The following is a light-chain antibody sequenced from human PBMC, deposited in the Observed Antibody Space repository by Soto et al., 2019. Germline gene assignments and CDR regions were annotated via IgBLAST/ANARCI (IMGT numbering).Light chain of an antibody. Sequence: QSVLTQPPSASGTPGQRVTISCSGSSSNIGSYTVNWYQQLPGTAPKLLIYSNNQRSSGVPDRFSGSKSGTSVSLAISGLQSEDEADYYCAAWDDSLNGVVFGGGTKLTVL. CDR1: SSNIGSYT. CDR2: SNN. J-gene: IGLJ2*01. V-gene: IGLV1-44*01. CDR3: AAWDDSLNGVV.